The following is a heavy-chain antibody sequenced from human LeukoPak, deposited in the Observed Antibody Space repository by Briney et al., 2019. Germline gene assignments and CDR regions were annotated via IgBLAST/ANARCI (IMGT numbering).Heavy chain of an antibody. Sequence: ASVKVSCKASGGTFSSYAISWVRQAPGQGLEWMGGIIPIFGTANYAQKFQGRVTITTDESTSTAYMELSSLRSEDTAVYYCAKDSWYYDFWSGYFGYMDVWGKGTTVTVSS. V-gene: IGHV1-69*05. CDR1: GGTFSSYA. CDR3: AKDSWYYDFWSGYFGYMDV. D-gene: IGHD3-3*01. J-gene: IGHJ6*03. CDR2: IIPIFGTA.